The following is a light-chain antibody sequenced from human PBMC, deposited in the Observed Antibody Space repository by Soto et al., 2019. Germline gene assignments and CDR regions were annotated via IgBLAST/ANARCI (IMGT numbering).Light chain of an antibody. CDR2: GAS. V-gene: IGKV3-15*01. CDR1: RSVSTN. J-gene: IGKJ1*01. Sequence: EIVMTQSPVTLSVSPGERATLSCRASRSVSTNLAWYQQKPGQAPRLLMYGASTRATGIPARFSGSGSGTEFTLTISSLQSEDFAVYYCQQYNNWPRTFGQGTKVEIK. CDR3: QQYNNWPRT.